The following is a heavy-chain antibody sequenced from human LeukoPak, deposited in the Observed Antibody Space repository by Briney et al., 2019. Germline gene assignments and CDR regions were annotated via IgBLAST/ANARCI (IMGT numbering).Heavy chain of an antibody. Sequence: PGGSLRLSCAASGFTFSNYVMSWVRQAPGKGLEWVAVISYDGSNKYYADSVKGRFTISRDNSKNTLYLQMNSLRAEDTAVYYCARERGYSGYDYYYYYGMDVWGQGTTVTVSS. J-gene: IGHJ6*02. CDR2: ISYDGSNK. CDR1: GFTFSNYV. CDR3: ARERGYSGYDYYYYYGMDV. V-gene: IGHV3-30-3*01. D-gene: IGHD5-12*01.